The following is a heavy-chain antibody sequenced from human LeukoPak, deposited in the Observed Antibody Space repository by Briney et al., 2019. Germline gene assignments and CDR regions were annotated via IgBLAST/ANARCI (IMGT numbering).Heavy chain of an antibody. CDR3: ARDAGYGGNSDY. J-gene: IGHJ4*02. Sequence: GGSLRLSCAATGFTFNMHWMSWVRQAPGKGLESEAYISEDGFDKFYVDSVKGRFTISRDNAKNSLYLQMNSLRAEDTGTYYCARDAGYGGNSDYWGQGTLVTVSS. D-gene: IGHD4-23*01. CDR1: GFTFNMHW. V-gene: IGHV3-7*01. CDR2: ISEDGFDK.